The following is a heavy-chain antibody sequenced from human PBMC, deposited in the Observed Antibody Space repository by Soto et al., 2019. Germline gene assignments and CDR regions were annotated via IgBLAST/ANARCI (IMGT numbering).Heavy chain of an antibody. J-gene: IGHJ6*02. V-gene: IGHV5-51*01. CDR1: GYSFTSYW. CDR3: ARLGSIAARSYYYGMDV. D-gene: IGHD6-6*01. CDR2: IYPGDSDT. Sequence: GESLKISCKGSGYSFTSYWIGWVRQMPGKGLEWMGVIYPGDSDTRYSPSFQGQVTISADKSISTAYLQWSSLKASDTAMYYCARLGSIAARSYYYGMDVWGQGTTVTSP.